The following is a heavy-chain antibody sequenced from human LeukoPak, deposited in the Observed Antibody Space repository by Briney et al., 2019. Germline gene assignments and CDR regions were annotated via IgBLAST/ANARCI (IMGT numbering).Heavy chain of an antibody. D-gene: IGHD3-22*01. V-gene: IGHV1-18*01. CDR2: ISTYNGNT. CDR1: GYTFTSYG. J-gene: IGHJ6*03. CDR3: AREFYDRGGYYFSPMDV. Sequence: ASVTVSCKASGYTFTSYGISWVRQAPGQGLEWMGWISTYNGNTNYAQRFQGRVTVTTDTSTRTAYLELRSLRSDDTAVYYCAREFYDRGGYYFSPMDVWGKGTTVTVSS.